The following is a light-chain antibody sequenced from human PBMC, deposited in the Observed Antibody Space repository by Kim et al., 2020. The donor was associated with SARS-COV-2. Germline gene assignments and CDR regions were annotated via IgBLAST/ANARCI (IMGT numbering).Light chain of an antibody. J-gene: IGLJ3*02. V-gene: IGLV3-25*03. CDR3: QTADSSGNWV. Sequence: SPGQKARITCSGDAFPKQYAYWYQQKPGQAPVLVIYEDSERPSGIPERFSGSSSGSTVTLSISGVQAEDESDYYCQTADSSGNWVFGGGTQLTVL. CDR2: EDS. CDR1: AFPKQY.